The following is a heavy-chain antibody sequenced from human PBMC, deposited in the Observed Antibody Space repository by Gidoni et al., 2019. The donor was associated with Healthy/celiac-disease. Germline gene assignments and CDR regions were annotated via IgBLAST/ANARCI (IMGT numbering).Heavy chain of an antibody. V-gene: IGHV3-11*06. J-gene: IGHJ6*02. Sequence: QVQLVESGGGLVKPGGSLRLSWSASGFPFRDYYMSWIRQAPGKGLEWVSYISSSSSYTNYADSVKGRFTISRDNAKNSLDLQMNSLRAEDTAVYYCARVLVEGLGYYGMDVWGQGTTVTVSS. D-gene: IGHD1-26*01. CDR3: ARVLVEGLGYYGMDV. CDR1: GFPFRDYY. CDR2: ISSSSSYT.